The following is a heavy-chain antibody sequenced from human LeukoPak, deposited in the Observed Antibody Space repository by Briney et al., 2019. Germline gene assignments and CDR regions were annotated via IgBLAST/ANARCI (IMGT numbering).Heavy chain of an antibody. J-gene: IGHJ4*02. CDR3: AREGGPHRPLDY. CDR2: VNLQGST. CDR1: GGSISNTNW. V-gene: IGHV4-4*02. Sequence: SETLSLTCGVSGGSISNTNWWTWVRQPPGKGLEWIGEVNLQGSTNYNPSLKSRVAISVDKSENHISLKLTSVTAADTAVYCAREGGPHRPLDYSGQGTLVTVAS.